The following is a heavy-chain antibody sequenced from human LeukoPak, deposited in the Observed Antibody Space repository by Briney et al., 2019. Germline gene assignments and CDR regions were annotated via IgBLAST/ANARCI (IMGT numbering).Heavy chain of an antibody. Sequence: PSETLSLTCTVSGDSISSDYWSWIRQPPGKGLEWIGYIYYSGSTNYNPSLKSRVTISVDTSKNQFSLRLSSVTAADTAVYFCAKGLRYLSFNDAFDIWGQGTMVTVSS. J-gene: IGHJ3*02. CDR3: AKGLRYLSFNDAFDI. CDR1: GDSISSDY. V-gene: IGHV4-59*08. CDR2: IYYSGST. D-gene: IGHD3-9*01.